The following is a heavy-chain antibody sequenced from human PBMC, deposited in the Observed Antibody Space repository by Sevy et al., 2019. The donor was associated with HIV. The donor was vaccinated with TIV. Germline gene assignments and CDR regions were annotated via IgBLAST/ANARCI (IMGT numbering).Heavy chain of an antibody. D-gene: IGHD2-2*01. CDR1: GFAFSTHA. J-gene: IGHJ4*01. CDR3: AGDGGNSVKWYPLY. Sequence: GGSLRLSCAASGFAFSTHAMHWVRQAPGKGLEWVAVISYEGTETFYAASVEGRFTISRDNSKNMLSLQINSLRPEDTAVDYFAGDGGNSVKWYPLYWGHGTLVTVSS. V-gene: IGHV3-30-3*01. CDR2: ISYEGTET.